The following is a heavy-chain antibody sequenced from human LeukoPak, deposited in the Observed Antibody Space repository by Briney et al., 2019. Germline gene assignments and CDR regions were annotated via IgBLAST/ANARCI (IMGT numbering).Heavy chain of an antibody. CDR3: ACSGGSCYEVGY. V-gene: IGHV3-7*03. D-gene: IGHD2-15*01. Sequence: PGGSLRLSCAASGFTFSSFWMSWVRQAPGKGLEWVANIKQDGSEKNYVDSVKGRFTISRDNAKNSLFLQMNSLRAEDTAVYYCACSGGSCYEVGYWGQGTLVTVSS. J-gene: IGHJ4*02. CDR1: GFTFSSFW. CDR2: IKQDGSEK.